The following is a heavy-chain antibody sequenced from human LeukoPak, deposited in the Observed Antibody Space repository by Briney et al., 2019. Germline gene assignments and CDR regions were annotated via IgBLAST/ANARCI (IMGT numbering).Heavy chain of an antibody. V-gene: IGHV1-18*01. D-gene: IGHD2-2*01. CDR3: ARGEKRIVVVPAAMMDFDY. J-gene: IGHJ4*02. CDR2: LSAYNGNT. Sequence: ASVKVSCKASGYTFNNYGVSWVRQDPGQGLGWMGWLSAYNGNTNYAQKFRGRVTMTIDTSASTAYMELRSLRSDDTAVYYCARGEKRIVVVPAAMMDFDYWGQGTLVTVSS. CDR1: GYTFNNYG.